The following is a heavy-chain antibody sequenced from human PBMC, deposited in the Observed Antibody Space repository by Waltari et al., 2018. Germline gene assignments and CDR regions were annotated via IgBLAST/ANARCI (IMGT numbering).Heavy chain of an antibody. D-gene: IGHD6-13*01. J-gene: IGHJ4*02. V-gene: IGHV3-74*01. CDR1: GFIFSSYW. CDR2: MNYDGSST. CDR3: IRENIAAAGLES. Sequence: EVQLVESGGGLVQPGGSLRLSCVASGFIFSSYWMDWVRQAPGKGLVGVSRMNYDGSSTTYADSVKGRFTISRDNAKNTLYLHMSSLRAEDTAVYYCIRENIAAAGLESWGQGTLVTVSS.